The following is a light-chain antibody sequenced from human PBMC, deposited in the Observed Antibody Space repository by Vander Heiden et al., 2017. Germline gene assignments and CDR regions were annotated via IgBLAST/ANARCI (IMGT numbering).Light chain of an antibody. J-gene: IGKJ1*01. CDR3: QQDYSDPSA. CDR2: KAS. Sequence: DIQMTQSPSTLSASVGDRVTITCRASQSINSWLAWYQQKPGAAPSLLIYKASTLQSGVPSRFSASGSGTEFTLTISSLQPDDFASYYCQQDYSDPSAFGQGTKVEVK. CDR1: QSINSW. V-gene: IGKV1-5*03.